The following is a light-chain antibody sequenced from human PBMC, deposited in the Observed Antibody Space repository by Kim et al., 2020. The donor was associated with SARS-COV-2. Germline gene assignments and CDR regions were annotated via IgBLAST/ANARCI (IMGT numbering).Light chain of an antibody. CDR3: SSYTSSSTLV. V-gene: IGLV2-14*03. CDR1: SSYVGGYNY. Sequence: GHSLTIACTGTSSYVGGYNYVSWYQQHPGKAPKLMIYDVSNRPSGVSNRFSGSKSGNTASLTISGLQAEDEADYYCSSYTSSSTLVFGGGTQLTVL. CDR2: DVS. J-gene: IGLJ2*01.